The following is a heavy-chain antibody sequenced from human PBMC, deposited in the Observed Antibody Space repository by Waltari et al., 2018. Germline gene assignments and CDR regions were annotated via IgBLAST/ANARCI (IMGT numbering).Heavy chain of an antibody. D-gene: IGHD3-22*01. Sequence: EVQLLESGGRLVQPGGSLRLSCAASGFTFSTYAMIWVRQAPGKGLDLVSAISGSGGTTYYADSVKGRFTISRDNSKNTLYLQMNSLRAEDTAVYYCAKDGYYYDSSGYYYDSSGYYNYWGQGTLVTVSS. V-gene: IGHV3-23*01. CDR1: GFTFSTYA. CDR3: AKDGYYYDSSGYYYDSSGYYNY. J-gene: IGHJ4*02. CDR2: ISGSGGTT.